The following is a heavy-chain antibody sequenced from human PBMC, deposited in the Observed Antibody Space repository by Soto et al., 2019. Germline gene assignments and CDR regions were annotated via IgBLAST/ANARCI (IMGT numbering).Heavy chain of an antibody. Sequence: GASVKVSCKASGYTFTGYYMHWVRQAPGQGLEWXGWINPNSGGTNYAQKFQGWVTMTRDTSISTAYMELSRLRSDDTAVYYCARAPPVDYDILTGHYYYGMDVWGQGTTVTVSS. CDR1: GYTFTGYY. J-gene: IGHJ6*02. CDR2: INPNSGGT. CDR3: ARAPPVDYDILTGHYYYGMDV. D-gene: IGHD3-9*01. V-gene: IGHV1-2*04.